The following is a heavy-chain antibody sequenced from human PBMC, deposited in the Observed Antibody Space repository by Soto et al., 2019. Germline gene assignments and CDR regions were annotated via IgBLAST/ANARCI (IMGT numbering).Heavy chain of an antibody. J-gene: IGHJ4*02. CDR1: GFTFSLSA. CDR3: AKGPEYDILTGCDY. Sequence: EVQLLESGGGFVQPGESLRLSCVASGFTFSLSAMSWVRQARGRGLEWVSSIRGGGGSTEYTDSVKGRFTISRDNSKDTVHLQMNSLRAEDTAVYYCAKGPEYDILTGCDYWGQGALVTVSS. V-gene: IGHV3-23*01. D-gene: IGHD3-9*01. CDR2: IRGGGGST.